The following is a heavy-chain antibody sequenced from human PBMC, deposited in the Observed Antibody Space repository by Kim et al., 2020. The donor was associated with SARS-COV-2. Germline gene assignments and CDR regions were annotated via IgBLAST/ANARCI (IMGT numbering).Heavy chain of an antibody. D-gene: IGHD5-12*01. Sequence: YNSSLKSRVTISVDTSKNPFSLKLSSVTAADTAVYYCARATGGYAYLFDYWGQGTLVTVSS. CDR3: ARATGGYAYLFDY. J-gene: IGHJ4*02. V-gene: IGHV4-39*07.